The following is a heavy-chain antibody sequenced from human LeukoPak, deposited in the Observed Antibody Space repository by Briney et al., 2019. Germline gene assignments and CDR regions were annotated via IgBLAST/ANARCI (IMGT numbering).Heavy chain of an antibody. CDR3: ARDDSSDYLPGAFDF. CDR1: GFTFNSYG. D-gene: IGHD3-22*01. V-gene: IGHV3-33*01. J-gene: IGHJ3*01. CDR2: IWYDGSNG. Sequence: AGGSLRLSCAASGFTFNSYGMHWVRQAPGEGLEWVAVIWYDGSNGYYADSVKGRFTISRANSKNTLYLQMDSLRVEDTAVYYCARDDSSDYLPGAFDFWGQGTVVTVSS.